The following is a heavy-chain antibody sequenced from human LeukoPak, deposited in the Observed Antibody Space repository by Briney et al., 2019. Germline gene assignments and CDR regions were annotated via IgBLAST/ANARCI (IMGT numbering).Heavy chain of an antibody. Sequence: GGSLRLSCAASGFSFSNYAMSWVRQAPGKGLEWVSYISSSGSTIYYADSVKGRFTISRDNAKNSLYLQMNSLRAEDTAVYYCARDYRSTFDLWGRGTLVTVSS. V-gene: IGHV3-11*01. J-gene: IGHJ2*01. D-gene: IGHD2/OR15-2a*01. CDR2: ISSSGSTI. CDR1: GFSFSNYA. CDR3: ARDYRSTFDL.